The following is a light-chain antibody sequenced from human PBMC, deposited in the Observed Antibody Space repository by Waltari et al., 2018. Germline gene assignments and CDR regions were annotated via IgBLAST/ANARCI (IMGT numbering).Light chain of an antibody. Sequence: EILLTQSPVTLSVSPGERATLSCKASQSVRSYLAWYQQKPGQAPRLLIYDASNRASGIPARFRGRGAGTDFTLNNSNVEPEDFAVYYCQQRHDWPLNFGGGTKLEIK. CDR2: DAS. CDR1: QSVRSY. V-gene: IGKV3-11*01. CDR3: QQRHDWPLN. J-gene: IGKJ4*01.